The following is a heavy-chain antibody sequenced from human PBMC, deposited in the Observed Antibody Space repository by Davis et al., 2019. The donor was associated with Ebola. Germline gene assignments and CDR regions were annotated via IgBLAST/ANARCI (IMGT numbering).Heavy chain of an antibody. CDR1: GFTFSSYW. D-gene: IGHD4-17*01. Sequence: PGGSLRLSCAASGFTFSSYWMHWVRQAPGKGLVWVSRINSDGSSTSYADSVKGRFTISRDNAKNTLYLQMNSLRAEDTAVYYCARDLGHDYGDYVAGMDVWGQGTTVTVSS. J-gene: IGHJ6*02. V-gene: IGHV3-74*01. CDR3: ARDLGHDYGDYVAGMDV. CDR2: INSDGSST.